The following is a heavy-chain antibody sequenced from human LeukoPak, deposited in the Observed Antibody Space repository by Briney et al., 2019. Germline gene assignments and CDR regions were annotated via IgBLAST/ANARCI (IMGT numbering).Heavy chain of an antibody. CDR2: ISSSSSTI. J-gene: IGHJ6*02. Sequence: SGGSLRLSCAASGFTFSSYSMNWVRQAPGKGLEWVSNISSSSSTIYYADSAKGRFTISRDNAKNSLYLQMDSLRAEDTAVYYCARVYDYAYYYYYGMDVWGQGTTVTVSS. D-gene: IGHD4-17*01. CDR3: ARVYDYAYYYYYGMDV. V-gene: IGHV3-48*01. CDR1: GFTFSSYS.